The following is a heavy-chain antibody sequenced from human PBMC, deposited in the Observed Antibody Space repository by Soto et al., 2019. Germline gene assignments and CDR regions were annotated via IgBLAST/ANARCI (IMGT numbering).Heavy chain of an antibody. CDR2: IDPRSGGT. Sequence: HVQLVQSGTEVKKPGASVRVSCMVSGYPFTTYYIHWVRQAPGQGLEWMGWIDPRSGGTVYEQKFQGRVTMTSDTSISTVYMDLSGLTSADTALYYCATDDYGIFPYWGQGSLVTVSS. CDR1: GYPFTTYY. V-gene: IGHV1-2*02. J-gene: IGHJ4*02. CDR3: ATDDYGIFPY. D-gene: IGHD3-10*01.